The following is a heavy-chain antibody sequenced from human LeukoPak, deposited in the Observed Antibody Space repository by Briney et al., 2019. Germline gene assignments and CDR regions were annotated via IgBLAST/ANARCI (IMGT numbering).Heavy chain of an antibody. CDR3: AKDQGSTVVIPDAFDI. CDR1: GFPFNSYS. CDR2: IRHDGSVE. Sequence: PGGSLRLSCAASGFPFNSYSMHWVRQAPGKGLQWVAYIRHDGSVEYYADSVKGRFTISRDNSKNTLYLQMNSLRAEDTAVYCCAKDQGSTVVIPDAFDIWGQGTMVTVSS. D-gene: IGHD4-23*01. V-gene: IGHV3-30*02. J-gene: IGHJ3*02.